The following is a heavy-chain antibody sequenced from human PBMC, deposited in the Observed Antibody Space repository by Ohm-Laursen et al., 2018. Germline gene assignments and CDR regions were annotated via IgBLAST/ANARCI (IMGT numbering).Heavy chain of an antibody. CDR3: ARALGYCSSPSCYESGMDV. Sequence: GASVNVSCKASGYTFTSYDINWVRQATGQGLEWMGWMNPNSGNTGYAQKFQGRVTMTRNTSISTAYMELSSLRSEDTAVYYCARALGYCSSPSCYESGMDVWGQGTTVTVSS. J-gene: IGHJ6*02. CDR2: MNPNSGNT. V-gene: IGHV1-8*01. CDR1: GYTFTSYD. D-gene: IGHD2-2*01.